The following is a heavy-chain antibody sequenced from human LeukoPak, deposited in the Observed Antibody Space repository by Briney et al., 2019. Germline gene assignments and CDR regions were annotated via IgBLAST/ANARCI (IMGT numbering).Heavy chain of an antibody. CDR1: GYTFTDYH. V-gene: IGHV1-2*02. CDR3: ARGGNYYYDSSGFHIDY. CDR2: INPNSGGT. D-gene: IGHD3-22*01. J-gene: IGHJ4*02. Sequence: ASVKVSCKASGYTFTDYHMHWVRQAPGQGLEWLGWINPNSGGTNYAQKFQGRVTMTRDTSISTAYMEVRSLRSDDTAVYYCARGGNYYYDSSGFHIDYWGQGTPVTVSS.